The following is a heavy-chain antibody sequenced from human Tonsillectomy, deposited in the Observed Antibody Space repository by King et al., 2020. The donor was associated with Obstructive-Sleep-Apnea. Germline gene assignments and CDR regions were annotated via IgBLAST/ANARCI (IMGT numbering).Heavy chain of an antibody. CDR2: IFYSGST. Sequence: QLQESGPGLVKPSETLSLTCTVSGGSISRYYWSWIRQPPGKGLEWIGYIFYSGSTNYNPSLQSRVSISVDTSNKQIFLKLSSVTAADTAVYYCATWFRSGSRGDYWGQGTLVTVSS. V-gene: IGHV4-59*01. CDR3: ATWFRSGSRGDY. CDR1: GGSISRYY. J-gene: IGHJ4*02. D-gene: IGHD3-10*01.